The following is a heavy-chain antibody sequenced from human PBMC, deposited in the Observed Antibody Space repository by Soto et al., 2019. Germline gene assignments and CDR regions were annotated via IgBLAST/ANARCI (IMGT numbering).Heavy chain of an antibody. CDR2: ISGDGDIT. D-gene: IGHD3-10*01. J-gene: IGHJ5*02. CDR3: VKDACGVILSNARA. V-gene: IGHV3-23*01. CDR1: GFIYRTYT. Sequence: GGSLRLSCAASGFIYRTYTMNWVRQAPGKGLEWVSGISGDGDITYYADSVKGRFTISRDNSKNTLYLQMNSLRAEDTAVYYCVKDACGVILSNARAWGKGTLVPVPS.